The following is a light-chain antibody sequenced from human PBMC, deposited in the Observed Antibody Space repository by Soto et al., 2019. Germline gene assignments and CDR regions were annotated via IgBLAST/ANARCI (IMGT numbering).Light chain of an antibody. Sequence: QSALAQPASVSGSPGQSITISCTGSSSDVGAYRYVSWFQQHPGKAPKVMIYDVSKRPSGIPDRFSGSKSGNTASLTISWLQADDEADYYCCSYAGTSRVFGGGTKLTVL. CDR2: DVS. CDR1: SSDVGAYRY. CDR3: CSYAGTSRV. J-gene: IGLJ3*02. V-gene: IGLV2-11*01.